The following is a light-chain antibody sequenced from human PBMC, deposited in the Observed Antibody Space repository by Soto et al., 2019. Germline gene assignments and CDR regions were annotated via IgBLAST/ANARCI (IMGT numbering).Light chain of an antibody. CDR1: RSDIGIYDY. V-gene: IGLV2-11*01. J-gene: IGLJ1*01. CDR3: CSYAGTYSYV. Sequence: QSALTQPRSVSGSPGRSVTISCTGTRSDIGIYDYVSWYQHHPNTAPKLIIYDVGERPSGVPDRFSGSKSGNTASLIISGLQAEDEADYYCCSYAGTYSYVFGTGTKVTVL. CDR2: DVG.